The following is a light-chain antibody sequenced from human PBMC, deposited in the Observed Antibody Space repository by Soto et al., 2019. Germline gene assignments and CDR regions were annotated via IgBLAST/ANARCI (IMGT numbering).Light chain of an antibody. CDR1: QSVSIN. Sequence: EIVMTQSPATLSVSPGERATLSCRSSQSVSINLAWYQQKPGQAPSLLIYGASTRATGISVRFSGSGSGTEFTLTISSLQSEDFAVYYCQHYDNWPPRTFGQGTKVDIK. J-gene: IGKJ1*01. CDR2: GAS. CDR3: QHYDNWPPRT. V-gene: IGKV3-15*01.